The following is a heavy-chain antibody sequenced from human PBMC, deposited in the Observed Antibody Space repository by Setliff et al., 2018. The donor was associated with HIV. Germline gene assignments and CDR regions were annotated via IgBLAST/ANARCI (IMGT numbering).Heavy chain of an antibody. Sequence: SETLSLTCTVSGGSIISSTYFWGWIRQPPGKGLECIGSIYYSGSISYNPSLESRVTISVDTSKNQFSLKLSSVTAADTAVYYCARLLVAGMLFDYWGQGTLVTVSS. J-gene: IGHJ4*02. CDR3: ARLLVAGMLFDY. CDR1: GGSIISSTYF. D-gene: IGHD2-15*01. CDR2: IYYSGSI. V-gene: IGHV4-39*01.